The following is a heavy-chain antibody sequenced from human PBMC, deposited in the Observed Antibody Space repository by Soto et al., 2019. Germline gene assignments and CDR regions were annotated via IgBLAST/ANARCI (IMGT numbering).Heavy chain of an antibody. CDR2: ISAYNTNT. J-gene: IGHJ4*02. Sequence: QVQLVQSGAEVKKPGASVKVSCKTSGYTFTSYHISWVRQSTGQGLEWMGWISAYNTNTNYAQKFQGRVTMTTDTLTSTAYMELRSLRSDDTAVYYCARDTPPTDYWGQGTLVTVSS. V-gene: IGHV1-18*01. CDR1: GYTFTSYH. CDR3: ARDTPPTDY.